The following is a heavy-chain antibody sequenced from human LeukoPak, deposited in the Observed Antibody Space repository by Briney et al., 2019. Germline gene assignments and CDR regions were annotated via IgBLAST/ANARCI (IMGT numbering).Heavy chain of an antibody. CDR1: GYIFTYYF. CDR3: ARNYRFALDYYYMDV. J-gene: IGHJ6*03. D-gene: IGHD4-11*01. Sequence: ASVKVSCKASGYIFTYYFIHWVRQAPGQGLEWMGIINPSGGSTNYAQKFQGRVTMTRDTSTSTVYMGLSSLRSEDTAVYYCARNYRFALDYYYMDVWGKGTTVTISS. CDR2: INPSGGST. V-gene: IGHV1-46*01.